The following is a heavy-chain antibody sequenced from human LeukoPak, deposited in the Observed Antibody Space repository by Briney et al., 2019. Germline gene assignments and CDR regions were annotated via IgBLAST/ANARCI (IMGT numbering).Heavy chain of an antibody. V-gene: IGHV1-18*01. D-gene: IGHD1-26*01. CDR2: ISTYNGNT. CDR3: ARNGMGVTQRGYDY. CDR1: GYTFTSYG. Sequence: GASVEVSCKASGYTFTSYGISWVRQAPGQGLEWMGWISTYNGNTNYAQKLQGRVTMTTDTSTSTVYMELRSLKSDDTAVYYCARNGMGVTQRGYDYWGQGTLVTVSS. J-gene: IGHJ4*02.